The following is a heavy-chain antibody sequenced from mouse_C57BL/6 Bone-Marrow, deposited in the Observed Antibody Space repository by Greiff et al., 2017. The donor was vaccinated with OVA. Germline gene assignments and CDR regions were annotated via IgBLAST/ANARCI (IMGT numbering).Heavy chain of an antibody. D-gene: IGHD2-10*01. Sequence: VQLQQSGAELVMPGASVKLSCKASGYTFTSYWMHWVKQRPGQGLEWIGEIDPSDSYTNYNQKFKGKSTLTVDKSSSTAYMQLSSLTSEDSAVYYCAREGAYYGNYGWYFDVWGTGTTVTVSS. CDR1: GYTFTSYW. CDR2: IDPSDSYT. J-gene: IGHJ1*03. CDR3: AREGAYYGNYGWYFDV. V-gene: IGHV1-69*01.